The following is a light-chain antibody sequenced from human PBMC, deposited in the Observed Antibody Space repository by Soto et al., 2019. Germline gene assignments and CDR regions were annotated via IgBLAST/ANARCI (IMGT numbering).Light chain of an antibody. Sequence: QSVLTQPASVSGSPGQSITISCTGTSGDIGSYNRVSWYRQHPGKAPKLIIYEVTDRPSGVSNRFSGSKSGNTASLTISGLQAEDEAEYYCSSYTNINTRACVFGTGTKLTVL. CDR2: EVT. CDR1: SGDIGSYNR. V-gene: IGLV2-14*01. J-gene: IGLJ1*01. CDR3: SSYTNINTRACV.